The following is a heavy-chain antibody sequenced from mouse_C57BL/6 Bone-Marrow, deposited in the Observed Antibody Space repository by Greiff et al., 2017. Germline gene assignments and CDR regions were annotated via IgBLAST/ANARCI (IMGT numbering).Heavy chain of an antibody. J-gene: IGHJ3*01. V-gene: IGHV14-2*01. CDR3: VHTPWFAY. CDR2: IDPEDGET. D-gene: IGHD1-2*01. CDR1: GFNIKDYY. Sequence: EVQLQESGAELVKPGASVKLSCTASGFNIKDYYMHWVKQRTEQGLEWIGRIDPEDGETEYAPEFQGKATITTDTSSNTAYLQLSSLTSEDTAVYCCVHTPWFAYWGQGTLVTVSA.